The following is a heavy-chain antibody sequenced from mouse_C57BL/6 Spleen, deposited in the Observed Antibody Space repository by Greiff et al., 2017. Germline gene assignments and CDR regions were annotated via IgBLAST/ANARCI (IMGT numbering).Heavy chain of an antibody. D-gene: IGHD2-5*01. CDR1: GYTFTDYE. J-gene: IGHJ4*01. V-gene: IGHV1-15*01. CDR3: TRSGSNYGNAMDY. Sequence: VQLQQPGAELVRPGASVTLSCKASGYTFTDYEMHWVKQTPVHGLEWIGAIDTETGGTAYNQKFKGKAILTADKSSSTAYMELRSLTSEDSAVYNGTRSGSNYGNAMDYWGQGTSVTVSS. CDR2: IDTETGGT.